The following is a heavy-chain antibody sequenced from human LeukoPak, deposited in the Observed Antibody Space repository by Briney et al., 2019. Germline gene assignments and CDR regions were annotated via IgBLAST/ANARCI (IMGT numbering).Heavy chain of an antibody. J-gene: IGHJ4*02. Sequence: GGSLRLSCVASGFTFSNYDMNWVRQAPGKGLEWVSFISSSSSYIYYADSVKGRFTISRDNAKNSLYLQMNSLRAEDTAVYYCARADWDTAMIDYWGQGTLVTVSS. V-gene: IGHV3-21*01. CDR2: ISSSSSYI. D-gene: IGHD5-18*01. CDR1: GFTFSNYD. CDR3: ARADWDTAMIDY.